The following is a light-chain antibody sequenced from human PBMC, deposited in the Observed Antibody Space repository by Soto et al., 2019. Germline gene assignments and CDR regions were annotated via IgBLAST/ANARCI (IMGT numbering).Light chain of an antibody. CDR3: QQFNSYPVT. V-gene: IGKV1-13*02. CDR1: QDIRGA. J-gene: IGKJ5*01. Sequence: AIQVTQSPSSLSASVGDRVTITCLASQDIRGALAWYQQKPGKPPKLLIYDVSTLENGVPSRFSGDSSGTQFTLTISGLQHEDFGTYYCQQFNSYPVTFGHGTRLDIK. CDR2: DVS.